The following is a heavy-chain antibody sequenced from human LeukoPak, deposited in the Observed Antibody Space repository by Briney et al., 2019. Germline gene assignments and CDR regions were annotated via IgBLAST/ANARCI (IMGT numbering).Heavy chain of an antibody. Sequence: GGSLRLSCAASGFTFSSYSMNWVRQAPGKGLEWVSSISSSSSYIYYADSVKGRFTISRDNAKNSLYLQMNSLRAEDTAVYYCARVTAMVREGAFDYWGQGTLVTVSS. CDR3: ARVTAMVREGAFDY. V-gene: IGHV3-21*01. J-gene: IGHJ4*02. CDR2: ISSSSSYI. D-gene: IGHD5-18*01. CDR1: GFTFSSYS.